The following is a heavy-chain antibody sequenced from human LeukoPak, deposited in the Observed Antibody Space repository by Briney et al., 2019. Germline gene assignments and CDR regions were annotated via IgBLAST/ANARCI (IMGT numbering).Heavy chain of an antibody. CDR3: AKDEDSSSWYYGGTFDY. Sequence: GGSLRLSCAASGFTFDDYAMPWVRQAPGKGLEWVSGISWNRGSIGYSDSVKGRFTISRDNAKNSLYLQMNSLRAEDTALYYCAKDEDSSSWYYGGTFDYWGQGTLVTVSS. J-gene: IGHJ4*02. V-gene: IGHV3-9*01. D-gene: IGHD6-13*01. CDR1: GFTFDDYA. CDR2: ISWNRGSI.